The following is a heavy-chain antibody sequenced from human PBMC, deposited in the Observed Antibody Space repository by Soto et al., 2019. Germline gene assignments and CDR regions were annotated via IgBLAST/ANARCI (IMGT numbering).Heavy chain of an antibody. D-gene: IGHD3-10*01. CDR2: IYHSGST. J-gene: IGHJ4*02. V-gene: IGHV4-30-2*01. Sequence: SETLSLTCAVSGGSISSGGYSWSWIRQPPGKGLEWIGYIYHSGSTYYNPSLKSRVTISVDTSKNQFSLKLSSVTAADTAVYYCARDTTHYYGSGGFDYWGQGTLVTVSS. CDR3: ARDTTHYYGSGGFDY. CDR1: GGSISSGGYS.